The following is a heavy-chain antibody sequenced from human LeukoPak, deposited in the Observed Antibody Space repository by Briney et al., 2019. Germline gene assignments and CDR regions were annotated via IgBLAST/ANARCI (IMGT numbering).Heavy chain of an antibody. D-gene: IGHD2-15*01. CDR2: ISSSSSTI. CDR3: ARVTGEGYCSGGSCTAVLYYFDY. Sequence: GGSLRLSCAASGFTFSSYSMNWVRQAPGKGLEWVSYISSSSSTIYYADSVKGRFTISRDNAKNSLYLQMNSLRAEDTAVYYCARVTGEGYCSGGSCTAVLYYFDYWGQGTLVTVSS. V-gene: IGHV3-48*04. J-gene: IGHJ4*02. CDR1: GFTFSSYS.